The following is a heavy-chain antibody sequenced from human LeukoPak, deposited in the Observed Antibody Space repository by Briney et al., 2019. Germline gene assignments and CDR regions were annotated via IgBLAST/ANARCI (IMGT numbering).Heavy chain of an antibody. J-gene: IGHJ3*02. D-gene: IGHD3-16*01. Sequence: QTGGSLRLSCAASEFTFRSYWMSWVRQAPGKGLEWVANINQDGSEKYYVDSVKGRFTISRDNAKNSLYLQMNSLRAEDTAVYYCARMGVSDAFDIWGQGTMVTVSS. CDR1: EFTFRSYW. V-gene: IGHV3-7*01. CDR2: INQDGSEK. CDR3: ARMGVSDAFDI.